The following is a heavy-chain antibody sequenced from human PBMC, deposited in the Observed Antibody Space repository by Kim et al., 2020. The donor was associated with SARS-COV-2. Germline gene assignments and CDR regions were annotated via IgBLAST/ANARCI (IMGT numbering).Heavy chain of an antibody. CDR2: INHSGST. Sequence: SETLSLTCAVYGGSFSGYYWSWIRQPPGKGLEWIGEINHSGSTNYNPSLKSRVTISVDTSKNQFSLKLSSVTAADTAVYYCARGGTNYYDSSGYYRNYYYYYGMDVWGQGTTVTVSS. CDR1: GGSFSGYY. D-gene: IGHD3-22*01. V-gene: IGHV4-34*01. J-gene: IGHJ6*02. CDR3: ARGGTNYYDSSGYYRNYYYYYGMDV.